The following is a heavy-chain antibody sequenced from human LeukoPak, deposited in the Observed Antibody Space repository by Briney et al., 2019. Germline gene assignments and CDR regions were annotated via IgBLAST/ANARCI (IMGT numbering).Heavy chain of an antibody. CDR2: ITSSSTI. J-gene: IGHJ4*02. Sequence: GGSLRLSCAASGFTFSNYNMNWVRRAPGKGLEWVSHITSSSTIYYADSVKGRFTISRDNAKNTLYLQMNSLRAEDTAVYYCARDYYVSSGYYYFDYWGQGTLVTVSS. V-gene: IGHV3-69-1*01. D-gene: IGHD3-22*01. CDR1: GFTFSNYN. CDR3: ARDYYVSSGYYYFDY.